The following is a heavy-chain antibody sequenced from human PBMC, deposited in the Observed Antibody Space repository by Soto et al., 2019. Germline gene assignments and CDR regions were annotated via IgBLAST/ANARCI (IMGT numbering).Heavy chain of an antibody. J-gene: IGHJ4*02. CDR3: VRTSLVVAAATREDY. CDR1: GFTFSSYW. CDR2: INSDGSST. Sequence: EVQLVESGGGLVQPGGSLRLSCAASGFTFSSYWMHWVRQAPGKWLVWVSRINSDGSSTSYADSVKGRFTISRDNAKNTLYLQMNSLRAEDTAVYYCVRTSLVVAAATREDYWGQGTLVTASS. V-gene: IGHV3-74*01. D-gene: IGHD2-15*01.